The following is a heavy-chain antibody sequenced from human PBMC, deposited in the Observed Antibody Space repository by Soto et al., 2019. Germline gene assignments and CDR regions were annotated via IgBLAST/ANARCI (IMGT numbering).Heavy chain of an antibody. Sequence: KPGGSLRLSCAASGFTFSNAWMIWVRQAPGKGLEWVGRIKSKTDGGTTDYAAPVKGRFTISRDDSKNTLYLQMNSLKTGDTAGYYCTTDRPLYGDYRLGAFYIWGQGTMVTVSS. CDR2: IKSKTDGGTT. CDR1: GFTFSNAW. CDR3: TTDRPLYGDYRLGAFYI. J-gene: IGHJ3*02. D-gene: IGHD4-17*01. V-gene: IGHV3-15*01.